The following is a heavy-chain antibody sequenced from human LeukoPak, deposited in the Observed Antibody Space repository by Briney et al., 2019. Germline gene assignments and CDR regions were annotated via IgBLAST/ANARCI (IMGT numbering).Heavy chain of an antibody. CDR3: ARGLKTGRYYYYGMDV. J-gene: IGHJ6*02. V-gene: IGHV4-31*03. CDR1: GGSISSGGYY. Sequence: PSQTLSLTCTVSGGSISSGGYYWSWIRQHPGKGLEWIGYIYYSGSTYYNPSLKSRVTISVDTSKNQFSLKPSSVTAADTAVYYCARGLKTGRYYYYGMDVWGQGTTVTVSS. CDR2: IYYSGST.